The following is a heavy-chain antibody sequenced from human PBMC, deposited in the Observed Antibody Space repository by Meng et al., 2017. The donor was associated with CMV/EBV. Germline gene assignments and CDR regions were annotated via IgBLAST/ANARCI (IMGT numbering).Heavy chain of an antibody. V-gene: IGHV1-18*01. D-gene: IGHD3-16*01. Sequence: VQMGQSGAAVKKPGASATVSCKASGYTFTIYGISWVRQAPGQGLEWIGWISAYNGNTNYAQKLQGRVTMTTDTSTSTAYMELRSLRSDDTAVYYCARVGGGNWFDPWGQGTLVTVSS. CDR3: ARVGGGNWFDP. CDR1: GYTFTIYG. CDR2: ISAYNGNT. J-gene: IGHJ5*02.